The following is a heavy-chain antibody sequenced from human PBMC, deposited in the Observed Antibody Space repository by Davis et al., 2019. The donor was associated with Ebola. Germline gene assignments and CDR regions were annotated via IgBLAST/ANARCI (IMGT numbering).Heavy chain of an antibody. V-gene: IGHV3-7*04. CDR3: ARSSSGWKYYYYGMDV. D-gene: IGHD6-13*01. CDR1: GFTFSSYW. J-gene: IGHJ6*04. Sequence: GGSLRLSCAASGFTFSSYWMSWVRQAPAPFLFCLSNIKHAGSDKYYVDSVKGRFTISRDNAKNSLYLQMNSLRAEDTAVYYCARSSSGWKYYYYGMDVWGKGTTVTVSS. CDR2: IKHAGSDK.